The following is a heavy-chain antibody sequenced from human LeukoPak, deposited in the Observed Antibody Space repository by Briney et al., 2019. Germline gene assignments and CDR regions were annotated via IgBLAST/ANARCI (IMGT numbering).Heavy chain of an antibody. J-gene: IGHJ3*02. CDR1: GFTFSRYG. D-gene: IGHD3-3*01. CDR2: IRYDGSNK. Sequence: AGGSLRLSCAASGFTFSRYGMHWVRQAPGKGLEWAAFIRYDGSNKYYADSVKGRFTISRDNSKNTLYLQMNSLRAEDTAVYYCAKDDQYYDFWSGYYIKSAFGIWGQGTMVTVSS. V-gene: IGHV3-30*02. CDR3: AKDDQYYDFWSGYYIKSAFGI.